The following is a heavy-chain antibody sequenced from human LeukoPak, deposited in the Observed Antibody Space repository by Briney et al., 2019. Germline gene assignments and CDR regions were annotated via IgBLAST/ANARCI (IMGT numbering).Heavy chain of an antibody. V-gene: IGHV3-21*01. CDR2: ISSSSSYI. Sequence: PGGSLRLSCAASGFTFSSYSINWVRQAPGKGLEWVSSISSSSSYIYYADSVKGRFTISRDNAKNSLYLQMNSLRAEDTAVYYCARSWGAARPGPSDYWGQGTLVTVSS. CDR3: ARSWGAARPGPSDY. D-gene: IGHD6-6*01. J-gene: IGHJ4*02. CDR1: GFTFSSYS.